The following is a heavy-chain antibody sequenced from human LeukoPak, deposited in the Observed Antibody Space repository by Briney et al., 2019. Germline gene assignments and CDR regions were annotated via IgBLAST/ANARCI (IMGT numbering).Heavy chain of an antibody. J-gene: IGHJ6*03. CDR1: GGSVINYY. D-gene: IGHD3-22*01. CDR3: ARLKFYDSTGYSPGYYMDV. V-gene: IGHV4-4*07. CDR2: IYITGTT. Sequence: SGTLSLTCTVSGGSVINYYWSWIRQSAGKGLGWVGRIYITGTTNYNPSLKGRLTMSVDTSKNQFSPKLNSATAADTAVYYCARLKFYDSTGYSPGYYMDVWGKGITVIVSS.